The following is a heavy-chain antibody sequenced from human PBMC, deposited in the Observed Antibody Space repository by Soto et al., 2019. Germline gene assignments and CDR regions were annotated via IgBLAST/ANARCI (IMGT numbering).Heavy chain of an antibody. D-gene: IGHD2-2*01. Sequence: SETLSLTCTVSGGSISSSSYYWGWIRQPPGKGLEWIGSIYYSGSTYYNPSLKSRVTISVDTSKNQFSLRLRSVTAADTAVYYCARHLYCSSTSCYAAGFYFDYWGQGTLVTVSS. CDR1: GGSISSSSYY. CDR2: IYYSGST. V-gene: IGHV4-39*01. CDR3: ARHLYCSSTSCYAAGFYFDY. J-gene: IGHJ4*02.